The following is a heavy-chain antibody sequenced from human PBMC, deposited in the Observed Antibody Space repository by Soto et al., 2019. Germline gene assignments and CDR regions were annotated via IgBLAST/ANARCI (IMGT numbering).Heavy chain of an antibody. CDR1: GYSFTSYW. Sequence: PGESLKISCKGSGYSFTSYWIGWVRQMPGKGLEWMGIIYPGDSDTRYSPSFQGQVTISADKSISTAYLQWSSLKASGTAMYYCARHWPDDGDDHCTSGMDVWGQGTTVTVSS. CDR3: ARHWPDDGDDHCTSGMDV. J-gene: IGHJ6*02. V-gene: IGHV5-51*01. CDR2: IYPGDSDT. D-gene: IGHD4-17*01.